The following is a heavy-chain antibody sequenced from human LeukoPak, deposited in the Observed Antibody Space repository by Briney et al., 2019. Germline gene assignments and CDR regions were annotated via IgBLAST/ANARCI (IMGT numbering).Heavy chain of an antibody. CDR2: IYYSGST. CDR1: GGSVSSGRYY. Sequence: SDTLSLTCTLSGGSVSSGRYYWSWIRQPPGKGLEWLGYIYYSGSTNYNPSLKSRVTISVDTSKNQFSLKLSSVTAADTAVYYCARDRDLDWFDPWGQGTLVTVSS. J-gene: IGHJ5*02. CDR3: ARDRDLDWFDP. V-gene: IGHV4-61*01.